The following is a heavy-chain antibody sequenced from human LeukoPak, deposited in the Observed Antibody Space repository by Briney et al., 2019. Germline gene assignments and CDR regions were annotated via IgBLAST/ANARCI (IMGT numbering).Heavy chain of an antibody. D-gene: IGHD6-6*01. CDR1: GGTFSSYA. CDR3: ARDTTSKYSSSSRADAFDI. J-gene: IGHJ3*02. Sequence: ASVKVSCKASGGTFSSYAISWVRQAPGQGLEWMGGIIPIFGTANYAQKFQGRVTITADKSTSTAYMELSSLRSEDTAVYYCARDTTSKYSSSSRADAFDIWGQGTMVTVSS. V-gene: IGHV1-69*06. CDR2: IIPIFGTA.